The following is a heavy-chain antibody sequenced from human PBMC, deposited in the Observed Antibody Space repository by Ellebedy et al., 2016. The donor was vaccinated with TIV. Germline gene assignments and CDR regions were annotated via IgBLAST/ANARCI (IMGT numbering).Heavy chain of an antibody. V-gene: IGHV3-30*18. CDR1: GFTFATFG. J-gene: IGHJ4*02. Sequence: GESLKISXAASGFTFATFGMHWVRQAPGKGLEWVAVISSRETTKYYSESVEGRFSVSRDNSKHTLYLQMNSLRADDTAVYYCVKDRSYGYYEATFDYWGQGTLVTVSS. D-gene: IGHD4-17*01. CDR2: ISSRETTK. CDR3: VKDRSYGYYEATFDY.